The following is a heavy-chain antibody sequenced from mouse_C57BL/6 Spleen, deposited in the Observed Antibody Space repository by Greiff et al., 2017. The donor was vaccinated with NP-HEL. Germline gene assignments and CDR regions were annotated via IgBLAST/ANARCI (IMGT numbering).Heavy chain of an antibody. CDR1: GFTFSSYG. V-gene: IGHV5-6*01. CDR3: ARQGYYGSSYVWYFDV. Sequence: EVQRVESGGDLVKPGGSLKLSCAASGFTFSSYGMSWVRQTPDKRLEWVATISSGGSYTYYPDSVKGRFTISRDNAKNTLYLQMSSLKSEDTAMYYCARQGYYGSSYVWYFDVWGTGTTVTVSS. CDR2: ISSGGSYT. D-gene: IGHD1-1*01. J-gene: IGHJ1*03.